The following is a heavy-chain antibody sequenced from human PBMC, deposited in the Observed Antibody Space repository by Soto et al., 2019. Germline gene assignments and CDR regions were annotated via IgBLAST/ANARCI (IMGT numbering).Heavy chain of an antibody. J-gene: IGHJ6*03. V-gene: IGHV3-74*01. CDR2: INSDGSST. D-gene: IGHD5-12*01. Sequence: EVQLVESGGGLVQPGGSLRLSCAASGFTFSSYWMHWVRQAPGKGLVWVSRINSDGSSTSYADSVKGRFTISRDNAKNTLYLQMNSLRAEDTAVYYCARDAPDDSGYDLSYYYYYMDVWGKGTTVTVSS. CDR3: ARDAPDDSGYDLSYYYYYMDV. CDR1: GFTFSSYW.